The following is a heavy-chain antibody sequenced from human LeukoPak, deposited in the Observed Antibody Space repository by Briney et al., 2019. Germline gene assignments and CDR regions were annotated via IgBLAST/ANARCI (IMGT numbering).Heavy chain of an antibody. D-gene: IGHD3-9*01. CDR3: ARWVLTGYYRALEY. V-gene: IGHV1-3*01. Sequence: ASVKVSCKASGYTFTSYAMHWVRQAPGQRLEWMGWINAGNGNTKYSQKFQGRVTITRDTSASTAYMELSSLRSEDTAVYYCARWVLTGYYRALEYWGQGTLVTVSS. CDR1: GYTFTSYA. J-gene: IGHJ4*02. CDR2: INAGNGNT.